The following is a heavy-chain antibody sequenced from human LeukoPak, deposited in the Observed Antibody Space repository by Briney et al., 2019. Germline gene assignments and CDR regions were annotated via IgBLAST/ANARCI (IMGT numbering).Heavy chain of an antibody. CDR2: INHSGST. J-gene: IGHJ4*02. Sequence: SETLSLTCAVYGGSFSGYYWSWIRQPPGKGLEWIGEINHSGSTNYNPSLKSRVTISVDTSKNQFSLKLSSVTAADTAVYYCARRYYDFWSGYPTYYFDYWGQGTLVTVSS. CDR1: GGSFSGYY. V-gene: IGHV4-34*01. CDR3: ARRYYDFWSGYPTYYFDY. D-gene: IGHD3-3*01.